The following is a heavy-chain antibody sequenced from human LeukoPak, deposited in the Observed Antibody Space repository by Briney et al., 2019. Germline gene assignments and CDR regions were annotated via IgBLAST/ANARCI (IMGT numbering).Heavy chain of an antibody. J-gene: IGHJ3*02. D-gene: IGHD6-13*01. Sequence: GGSLRLSCAASGFTFSSYSMNWDRQAPGKGLEWVSSISSSISYIYYADSVKGRFTISRDNAKNSLYLQMNSLRAEDTAVYYCARNSGYSSSWSHDAFDIWGQGTMVTVSS. CDR3: ARNSGYSSSWSHDAFDI. CDR2: ISSSISYI. CDR1: GFTFSSYS. V-gene: IGHV3-21*01.